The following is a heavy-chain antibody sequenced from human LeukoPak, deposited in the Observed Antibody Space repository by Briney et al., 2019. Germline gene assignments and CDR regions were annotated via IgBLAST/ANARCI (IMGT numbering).Heavy chain of an antibody. CDR1: GGSFSGYY. J-gene: IGHJ5*02. CDR3: VRVGRVAVGYNWFDP. Sequence: TSETLSLTCAVYGGSFSGYYWGWIRQPPGKGLEWIVSIYYSGSIYSNPSLKSRVTISVDTSKNQFSLELRSVTAADTAVYYCVRVGRVAVGYNWFDPWGQGTLVTVSS. CDR2: IYYSGSI. D-gene: IGHD2-15*01. V-gene: IGHV4-34*01.